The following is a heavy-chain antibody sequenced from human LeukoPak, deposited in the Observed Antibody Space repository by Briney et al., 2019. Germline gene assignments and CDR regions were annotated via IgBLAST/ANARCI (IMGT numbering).Heavy chain of an antibody. J-gene: IGHJ4*02. CDR3: ARVLTFSSWFEDY. CDR2: ISGTGIST. D-gene: IGHD6-13*01. Sequence: GGSLRLSCAASGFTFSTYNSRWVVRAPRRGLEWVSSISGTGISTSYSASVKGRFTISRDNAKNSLYLQMNSLRAEDTAVYYCARVLTFSSWFEDYWGQGTLVTVSS. CDR1: GFTFSTYN. V-gene: IGHV3-48*01.